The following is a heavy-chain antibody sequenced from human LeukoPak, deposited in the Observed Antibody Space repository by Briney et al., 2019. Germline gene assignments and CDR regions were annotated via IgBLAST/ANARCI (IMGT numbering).Heavy chain of an antibody. Sequence: ASVKVSCKASGYTFTSYGISWVRQAPGQGLEWMGWISAYNGITNYAQKLQGRVTMTTDTSTSTAYMELRSLRSDDTAVYYCARDLGFPNWEEFDYWGQGTLVTVSS. V-gene: IGHV1-18*01. D-gene: IGHD1-26*01. CDR3: ARDLGFPNWEEFDY. J-gene: IGHJ4*02. CDR2: ISAYNGIT. CDR1: GYTFTSYG.